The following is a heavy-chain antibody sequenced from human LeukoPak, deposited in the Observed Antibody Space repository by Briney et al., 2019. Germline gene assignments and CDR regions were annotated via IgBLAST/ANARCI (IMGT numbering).Heavy chain of an antibody. CDR2: IWNDGSNK. CDR3: ARDANEWYYFDY. D-gene: IGHD3-3*01. CDR1: GFIFSTYG. V-gene: IGHV3-33*01. Sequence: RSGGSLRLSCAASGFIFSTYGMHWVRQAPGKGLEWVAVIWNDGSNKYYADSVKGRVTISRDNSKNTLYLQISSLRAEDTAVYYCARDANEWYYFDYWGQGTLVTVSS. J-gene: IGHJ4*02.